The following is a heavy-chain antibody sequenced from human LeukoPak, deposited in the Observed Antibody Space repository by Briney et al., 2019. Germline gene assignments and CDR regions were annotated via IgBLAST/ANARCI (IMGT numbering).Heavy chain of an antibody. D-gene: IGHD3-22*01. CDR2: ISSSSSYI. CDR3: AGGERDYYDSSGHPRAFDI. CDR1: GFTFSSYS. J-gene: IGHJ3*02. Sequence: GGSLRLSCAASGFTFSSYSMNWVRQAPGKGLEWVSSISSSSSYIYYADSVKGRFTISRDNAKNSLYLQMNSLRAEDTAVYYCAGGERDYYDSSGHPRAFDIWGQGTMVTVSS. V-gene: IGHV3-21*01.